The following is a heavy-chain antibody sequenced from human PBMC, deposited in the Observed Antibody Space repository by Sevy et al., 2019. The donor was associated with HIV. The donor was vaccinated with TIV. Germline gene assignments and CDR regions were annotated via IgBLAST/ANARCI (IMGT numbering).Heavy chain of an antibody. CDR2: ISGSGGST. CDR1: GFTFSSYA. Sequence: GGSLRLSCAASGFTFSSYAMSWVRQAPGKGLEWVSAISGSGGSTYYADSVKGRFTISRDNSKNTLYLQMNSLRAEDELKRTLQDSAWGRSTSGRKNSNKELYRQKHSRGGGGGGVMCGGGGGGGVGKQQLVPFHWGQGTLVTVSS. CDR3: QDSAWGRSTSGRKNSNKELYRQKHSRGGGGGGVMCGGGGGGGVGKQQLVPFH. J-gene: IGHJ4*02. V-gene: IGHV3-23*01. D-gene: IGHD3-16*01.